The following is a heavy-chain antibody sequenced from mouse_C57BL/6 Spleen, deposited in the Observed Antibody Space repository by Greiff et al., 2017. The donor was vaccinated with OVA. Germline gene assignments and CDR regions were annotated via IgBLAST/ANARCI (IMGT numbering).Heavy chain of an antibody. J-gene: IGHJ3*01. Sequence: DVQLQESGEGLVKPGGSLKLSCAASGFTFSSYAMSWVRQTPEKRLEWVAYISSGGDYIYYADTVKGRFTISRDNARNTLYLQMSSLKSEDTAMYYCTRDGRLRSFAYWGQGTLVTVSA. CDR1: GFTFSSYA. CDR2: ISSGGDYI. V-gene: IGHV5-9-1*02. CDR3: TRDGRLRSFAY. D-gene: IGHD2-4*01.